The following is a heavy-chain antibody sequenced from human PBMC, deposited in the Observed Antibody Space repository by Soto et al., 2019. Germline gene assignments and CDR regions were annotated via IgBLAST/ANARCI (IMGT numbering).Heavy chain of an antibody. CDR3: AKNGAARPRSMAWFDP. CDR2: ISYDGSNK. J-gene: IGHJ5*02. V-gene: IGHV3-30*18. Sequence: GGSLRLSCAASGFTFSSYGMHWVHQAPGKGLEWVAVISYDGSNKYYADSVKGRFTISRDNSKNTLYLQMNSLRAEDTAVYYCAKNGAARPRSMAWFDPWGQGTLVTVSS. D-gene: IGHD6-6*01. CDR1: GFTFSSYG.